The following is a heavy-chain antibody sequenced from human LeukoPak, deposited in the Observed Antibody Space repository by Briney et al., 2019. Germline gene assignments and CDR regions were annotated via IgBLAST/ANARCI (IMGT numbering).Heavy chain of an antibody. J-gene: IGHJ3*02. D-gene: IGHD3-10*01. CDR3: ARGSSSACDI. V-gene: IGHV3-7*05. CDR2: IKGDGSEK. CDR1: GFIFDPYW. Sequence: GGSLRLSCAASGFIFDPYWMNWVRQAPGKGLEWVGNIKGDGSEKYYVDSVKGRFTISRDSAKNSLYLQVNSLRPEDTAVYYCARGSSSACDIWGQGTMVTVSS.